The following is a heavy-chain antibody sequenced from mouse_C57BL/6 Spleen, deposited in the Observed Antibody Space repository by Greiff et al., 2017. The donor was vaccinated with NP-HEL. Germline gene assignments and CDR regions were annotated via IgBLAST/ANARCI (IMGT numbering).Heavy chain of an antibody. CDR3: ARGGQLRLAWFAY. CDR1: GYAFSSSW. V-gene: IGHV1-82*01. Sequence: VKLQESGPELVKPGASVKISCKASGYAFSSSWMNWVKQRPGTGLEWIGRIYPGDGDTNYNGKFKGKATLTADKSSSTAYMQLSSLTSEDSAVYFCARGGQLRLAWFAYWGQGTLVTVSA. J-gene: IGHJ3*01. CDR2: IYPGDGDT. D-gene: IGHD3-2*02.